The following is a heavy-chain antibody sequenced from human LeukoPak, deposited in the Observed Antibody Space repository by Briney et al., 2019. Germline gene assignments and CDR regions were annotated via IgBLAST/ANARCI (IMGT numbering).Heavy chain of an antibody. D-gene: IGHD4-17*01. Sequence: ASVKVSCKASGYTFTSYGISWVRQAPGQGLEWMGWISAYNGNTNYAQKLQGRVTMTTDTSTSTAYMELRSLRSDDTAVYYCARDLPHDYGDPNAFDIWGQGTMVTVSS. CDR1: GYTFTSYG. V-gene: IGHV1-18*01. CDR3: ARDLPHDYGDPNAFDI. CDR2: ISAYNGNT. J-gene: IGHJ3*02.